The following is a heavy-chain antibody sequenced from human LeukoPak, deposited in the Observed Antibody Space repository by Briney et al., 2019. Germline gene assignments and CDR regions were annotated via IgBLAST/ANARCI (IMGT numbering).Heavy chain of an antibody. CDR1: GYRFTTYW. D-gene: IGHD6-13*01. J-gene: IGHJ4*02. CDR3: ARRGIASSSGNYFDY. Sequence: GESLKISCKGSGYRFTTYWIGWVRQSPGKGLERRGIIYPGDSATRYSQSFQGKVTISADKSISTAYLQWSSLKASDTAMCFCARRGIASSSGNYFDYWGQGTLVTVSS. V-gene: IGHV5-51*01. CDR2: IYPGDSAT.